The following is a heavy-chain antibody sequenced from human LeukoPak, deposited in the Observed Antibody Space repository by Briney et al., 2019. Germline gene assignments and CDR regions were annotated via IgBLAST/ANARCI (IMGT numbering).Heavy chain of an antibody. CDR3: ARDPRGPAGYDSPARDTFDY. V-gene: IGHV3-30*03. CDR1: GFTFTHYA. J-gene: IGHJ4*02. CDR2: IFYDGTIQ. Sequence: GGFLRLSCAASGFTFTHYAMHWVRQTPGKGLEWVAVIFYDGTIQYYSDSVRGRLIVSRDNPKNTLYLQMNSLRAEDTAVYYCARDPRGPAGYDSPARDTFDYWGQGTLVTVSS. D-gene: IGHD3-22*01.